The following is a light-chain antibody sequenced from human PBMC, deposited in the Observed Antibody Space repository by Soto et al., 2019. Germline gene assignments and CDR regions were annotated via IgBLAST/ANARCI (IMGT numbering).Light chain of an antibody. CDR2: GAS. CDR1: QSVRSNY. J-gene: IGKJ1*01. Sequence: IVLTQSPGTLSLSPGERATLSCRARQSVRSNYLAWFQQKPGQAPRLLIYGASSRATGIPDRFIGSGSGTDFTLSITRLEPEDFAVYYCQQYVSSPKTFGQGTKVDIK. CDR3: QQYVSSPKT. V-gene: IGKV3-20*01.